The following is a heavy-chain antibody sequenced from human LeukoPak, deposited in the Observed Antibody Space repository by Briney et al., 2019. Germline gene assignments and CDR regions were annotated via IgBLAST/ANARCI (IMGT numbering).Heavy chain of an antibody. CDR1: GGSISSGGYY. CDR3: ARDRITNDILTGYYIDYYYYGMDV. V-gene: IGHV4-31*03. J-gene: IGHJ6*02. CDR2: IYYRGST. Sequence: TSQTLSLTCTVSGGSISSGGYYWSWIRQHPGKGLEWIGYIYYRGSTYYNPSLKSRVTISVDTSKNQFSLKLSSVTAADTAVYYCARDRITNDILTGYYIDYYYYGMDVWGQGTTVTVSS. D-gene: IGHD3-9*01.